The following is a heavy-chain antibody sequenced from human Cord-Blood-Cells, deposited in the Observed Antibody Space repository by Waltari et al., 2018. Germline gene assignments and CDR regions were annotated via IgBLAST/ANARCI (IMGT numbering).Heavy chain of an antibody. Sequence: QVTLKESGPVLVKPTETLTLTCTVSGFSLSNARMGVSWIRQPPGKALEWLAHIFSNDEKSYSTSRKRRLTISKDTAKSQVVLTMTNMDPVDTATYYCARIRPVFEYSSSSYYWYFDLWGRGTLVTVSS. CDR1: GFSLSNARMG. J-gene: IGHJ2*01. CDR3: ARIRPVFEYSSSSYYWYFDL. CDR2: IFSNDEK. V-gene: IGHV2-26*01. D-gene: IGHD6-6*01.